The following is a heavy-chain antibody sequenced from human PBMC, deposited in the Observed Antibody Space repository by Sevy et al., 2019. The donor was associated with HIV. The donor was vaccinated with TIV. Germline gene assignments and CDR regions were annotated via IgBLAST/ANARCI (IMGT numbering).Heavy chain of an antibody. V-gene: IGHV3-48*01. J-gene: IGHJ4*02. CDR3: ARGFTRLRRDYFDY. D-gene: IGHD4-17*01. CDR1: GFTFSSYS. CDR2: ISSSSSTI. Sequence: GGSLRLSCAASGFTFSSYSMNWVRQAPGKGLELVSYISSSSSTIYYADSVKGRFTISRDNAKNSLYLQMNSLRAEDTAVYYCARGFTRLRRDYFDYWGQGTLVTVSS.